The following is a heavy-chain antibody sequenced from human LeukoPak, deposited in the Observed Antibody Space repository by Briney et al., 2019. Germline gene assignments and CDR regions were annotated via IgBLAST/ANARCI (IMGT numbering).Heavy chain of an antibody. CDR3: AKTDIVVVVAATQFDY. CDR1: GGSFSGYY. J-gene: IGHJ4*02. D-gene: IGHD2-15*01. V-gene: IGHV4-34*01. CDR2: INHSGST. Sequence: SETLSLTCAVYGGSFSGYYWSWIRQPPGKGLEWIGEINHSGSTNYNPSLKSRVTISVDTSKNQFSLKLSSVTAADTAVYYCAKTDIVVVVAATQFDYWGQGTLVTVSS.